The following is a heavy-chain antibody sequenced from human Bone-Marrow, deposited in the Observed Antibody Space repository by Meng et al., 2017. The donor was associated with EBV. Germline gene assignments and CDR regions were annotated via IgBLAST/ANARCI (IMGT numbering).Heavy chain of an antibody. Sequence: QLVQSGAAVKQPGPSVNVSCTSLGYTLPGYYLHWVRQAPGHGLEWMGRINPNSGGTNYAQKFQGRVTMTRDTSISTAYMELSRLRSDDTAVYYCARVFLDYGSGSIDYWGQGTLVTVSS. CDR3: ARVFLDYGSGSIDY. CDR1: GYTLPGYY. J-gene: IGHJ4*02. V-gene: IGHV1-2*06. D-gene: IGHD3-10*01. CDR2: INPNSGGT.